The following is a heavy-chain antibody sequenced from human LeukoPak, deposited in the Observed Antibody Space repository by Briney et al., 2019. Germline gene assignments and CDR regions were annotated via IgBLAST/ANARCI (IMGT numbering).Heavy chain of an antibody. V-gene: IGHV3-7*01. CDR1: GFNLSDFW. CDR3: ARKPGDV. J-gene: IGHJ6*02. CDR2: IKQDENIH. Sequence: GGSLRLSCAASGFNLSDFWMSWVRQAPGQGLEWVANIKQDENIHYYLGSVRGRFTISRDNARNSLYLQMNSLRDEDTALYYCARKPGDVWGQGIAVTVSS. D-gene: IGHD1-14*01.